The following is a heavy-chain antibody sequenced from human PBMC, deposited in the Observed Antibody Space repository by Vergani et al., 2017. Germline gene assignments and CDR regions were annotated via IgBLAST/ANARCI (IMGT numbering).Heavy chain of an antibody. J-gene: IGHJ6*02. Sequence: QVQLQESGPGLVKPSGTLSLTCAVSGGSLSSSNWWSWVRQPPGKGLEWIGEIYHSGSTNYNPSLKSRVTISVDKSKNQFSLKLSSVTAADTSVYYCARVMGEYGSSHYYYYGMDVWGQGTTVTVSS. CDR3: ARVMGEYGSSHYYYYGMDV. V-gene: IGHV4-4*02. D-gene: IGHD6-6*01. CDR1: GGSLSSSNW. CDR2: IYHSGST.